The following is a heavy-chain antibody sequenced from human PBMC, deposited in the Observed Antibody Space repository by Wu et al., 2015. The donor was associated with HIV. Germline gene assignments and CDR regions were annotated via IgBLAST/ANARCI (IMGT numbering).Heavy chain of an antibody. V-gene: IGHV1-46*01. CDR2: MNSDGNGA. Sequence: QVQLLQSGAEVKKLGASVMISCKASGYSFTRHKIHWLRQAPGQGLEWMGKMNSDGNGAYAQKFQDRITMTRDLSTTTVYMHLRRLKSEDTAVYYCTKDEVPATETGISFKHWGQGTLVTVSS. CDR1: GYSFTRHK. CDR3: TKDEVPATETGISFKH. D-gene: IGHD2-2*01. J-gene: IGHJ1*01.